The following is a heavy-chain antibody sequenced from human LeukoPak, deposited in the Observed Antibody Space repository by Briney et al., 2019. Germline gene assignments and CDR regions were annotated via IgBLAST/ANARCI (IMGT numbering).Heavy chain of an antibody. D-gene: IGHD5-18*01. CDR3: ARFRYSYAWDYYYMDV. V-gene: IGHV7-4-1*02. Sequence: ASVKVSCKASGYTFTSYAMNWVRQAPGQGLEWMGWINTNTGNPTYAQGFTGRFVFSLDTSVSTAYLQISSLKAEDTAVYYCARFRYSYAWDYYYMDVWGKGTTVTVSS. J-gene: IGHJ6*03. CDR1: GYTFTSYA. CDR2: INTNTGNP.